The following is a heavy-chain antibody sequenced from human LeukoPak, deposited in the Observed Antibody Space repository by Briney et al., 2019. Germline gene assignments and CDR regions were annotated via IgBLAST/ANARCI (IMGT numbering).Heavy chain of an antibody. Sequence: ASVKVSCKASGYTFTGYYMHWVRQAPGQGLEWMGRINPNSGGTNYAQKFQGRVTMTGDTSISTAYMELSRLRSDDTAVYYCARERKYYYDSSGPLGDWGQGTLVTVSS. CDR2: INPNSGGT. CDR3: ARERKYYYDSSGPLGD. CDR1: GYTFTGYY. J-gene: IGHJ4*02. D-gene: IGHD3-22*01. V-gene: IGHV1-2*06.